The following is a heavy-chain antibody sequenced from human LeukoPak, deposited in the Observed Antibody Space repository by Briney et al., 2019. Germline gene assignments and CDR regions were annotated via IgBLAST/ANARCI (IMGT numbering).Heavy chain of an antibody. V-gene: IGHV1-18*01. CDR3: ARDPTPDLYDSSGYYLDY. CDR2: ITADNGST. D-gene: IGHD3-22*01. Sequence: ASVKVSCKASGYTFTTYYINWVRQAPGQGLEWMGWITADNGSTSYAQKFQGRVTMTRDTSTSTVYMELSSLRSEDTAVYYCARDPTPDLYDSSGYYLDYWGQGTLVTVSS. CDR1: GYTFTTYY. J-gene: IGHJ4*02.